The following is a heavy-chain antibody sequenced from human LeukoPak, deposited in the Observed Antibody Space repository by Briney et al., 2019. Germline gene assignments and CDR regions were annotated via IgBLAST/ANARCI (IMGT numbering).Heavy chain of an antibody. D-gene: IGHD2-2*01. V-gene: IGHV4-59*01. CDR3: ARGVGYCSSTSCYWEFDY. Sequence: PSETLSLTCTVSGGSISSYYWSWIRQPPGKGLEWIGYIYYSGSTNYNPSLKSRVPISVDTSKNQFSLKLSSVTAADTAVYYCARGVGYCSSTSCYWEFDYWGQGTLVTVSS. CDR2: IYYSGST. J-gene: IGHJ4*02. CDR1: GGSISSYY.